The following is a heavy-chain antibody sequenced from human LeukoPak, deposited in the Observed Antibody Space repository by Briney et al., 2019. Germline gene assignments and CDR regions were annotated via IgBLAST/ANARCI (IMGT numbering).Heavy chain of an antibody. Sequence: PGGSLRLSCAASGFTFSSYSMNWVRQAPGKGLEWVSYISSSSSTIYYADSVKGRFTISRDNAKNSLYLQMNSLRAEDTAVYYCARTPTYYYGSGSSQDAYYFDYWSQGTLVTVSS. D-gene: IGHD3-10*01. CDR1: GFTFSSYS. V-gene: IGHV3-48*01. J-gene: IGHJ4*02. CDR3: ARTPTYYYGSGSSQDAYYFDY. CDR2: ISSSSSTI.